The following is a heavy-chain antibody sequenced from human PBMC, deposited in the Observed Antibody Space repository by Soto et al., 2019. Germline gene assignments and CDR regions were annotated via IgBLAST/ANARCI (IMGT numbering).Heavy chain of an antibody. CDR3: VKDALTTVVYYFDY. CDR2: ISRDSRSI. J-gene: IGHJ4*02. CDR1: GFRFDDYG. V-gene: IGHV3-9*01. Sequence: PGGSLRLSCEVSGFRFDDYGMHWVRQAPGKGLEWIAGISRDSRSISYGASMKGRFTISRDNAKNSLYLQLNSLRADDTAFYYCVKDALTTVVYYFDYWGQGALVTVSS. D-gene: IGHD4-17*01.